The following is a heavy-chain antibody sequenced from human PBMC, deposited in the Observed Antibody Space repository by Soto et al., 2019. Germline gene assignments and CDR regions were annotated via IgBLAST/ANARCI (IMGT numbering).Heavy chain of an antibody. CDR2: IYYSGST. CDR3: ARGATYNYDSNAYRIDQ. Sequence: QVQLQESGPGLVKPSQTLSLTCTVSGGSISSGGSYWSWIRQHPGKGLEWIGYIYYSGSTYYNPSLASRVTISVDTSKDQFSLELRSVTAADTAVYYCARGATYNYDSNAYRIDQWGQGALVTVSS. CDR1: GGSISSGGSY. D-gene: IGHD3-22*01. V-gene: IGHV4-31*03. J-gene: IGHJ4*02.